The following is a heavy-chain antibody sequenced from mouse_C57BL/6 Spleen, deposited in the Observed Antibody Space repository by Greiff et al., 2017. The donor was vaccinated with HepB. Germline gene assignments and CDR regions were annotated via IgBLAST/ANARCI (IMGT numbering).Heavy chain of an antibody. Sequence: QVQLKQSGAELVKPGASVKISCKASGYAFSSYWMNWVKQRPGKGLEWIGQIYPGDGDTNYNGKFKGKATLTADKSSSTAYMQLSSLTSEDAAVYFCARLGGYYGYPYAMDYWGHGTSVTVSS. CDR2: IYPGDGDT. CDR1: GYAFSSYW. D-gene: IGHD2-2*01. CDR3: ARLGGYYGYPYAMDY. V-gene: IGHV1-80*01. J-gene: IGHJ4*01.